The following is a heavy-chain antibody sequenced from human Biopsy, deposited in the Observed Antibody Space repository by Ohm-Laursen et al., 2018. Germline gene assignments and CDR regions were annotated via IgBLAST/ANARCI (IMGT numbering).Heavy chain of an antibody. CDR1: GGSFTGHY. CDR3: ARGSNDFGGLYFPR. J-gene: IGHJ4*02. D-gene: IGHD4-23*01. CDR2: ISYTEYT. V-gene: IGHV4-59*11. Sequence: SETLSLTCTVSGGSFTGHYWSWFRQLPGTGLEWIGHISYTEYTSYNASLKSRVTISVDTSRNHFSLRLSSLTAADTAVYYCARGSNDFGGLYFPRWGQGTLLTVSS.